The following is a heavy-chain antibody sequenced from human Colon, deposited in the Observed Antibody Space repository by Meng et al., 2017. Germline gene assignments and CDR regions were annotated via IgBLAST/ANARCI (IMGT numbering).Heavy chain of an antibody. J-gene: IGHJ4*02. CDR1: GGSVSSGSYY. Sequence: VAPPGLGPGLVRPSETLSLTCTVSGGSVSSGSYYWSWIRQPPGKGLEWIGYIYYTGSTNYNPSLKSRVTISVDTSKNQFSLKLSSVTAADTAVYYCARGPLDYWGQGTLVTVSS. CDR3: ARGPLDY. V-gene: IGHV4-61*01. CDR2: IYYTGST.